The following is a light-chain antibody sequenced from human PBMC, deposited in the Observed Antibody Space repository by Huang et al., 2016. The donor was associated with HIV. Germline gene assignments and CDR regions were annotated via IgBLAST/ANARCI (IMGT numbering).Light chain of an antibody. V-gene: IGKV2-28*01. CDR2: LGS. CDR1: QSLLHSNGYNY. CDR3: MQALQTPPYT. Sequence: DIVMTQSPLSQPVTPGEPASNSCRSSQSLLHSNGYNYLDWYLQKPGQSPQLLIYLGSNRASGVPDRFSGSGSGTDFTLKISRVEAEDVGVYYCMQALQTPPYTFGQGTKLEIK. J-gene: IGKJ2*01.